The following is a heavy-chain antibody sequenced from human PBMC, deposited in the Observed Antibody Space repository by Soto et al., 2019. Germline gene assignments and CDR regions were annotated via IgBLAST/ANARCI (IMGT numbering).Heavy chain of an antibody. D-gene: IGHD2-2*01. Sequence: SVKVSCKASGGTFSSYAISWVRQAPGQGLEWMGGIIPIFGTANYAQKFQGRVTITADESTSTAYMELSSLRSEDTAVYYCARDEELVLPPGVYYYGMDVWGQGTTVTVSS. V-gene: IGHV1-69*13. J-gene: IGHJ6*02. CDR2: IIPIFGTA. CDR3: ARDEELVLPPGVYYYGMDV. CDR1: GGTFSSYA.